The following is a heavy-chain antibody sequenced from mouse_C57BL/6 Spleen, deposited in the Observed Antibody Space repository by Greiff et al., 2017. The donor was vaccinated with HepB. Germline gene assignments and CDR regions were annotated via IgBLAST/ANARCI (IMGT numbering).Heavy chain of an antibody. V-gene: IGHV1-64*01. Sequence: QVQLQQPGAELVKPGASVKLSCKASGYTFTSYWMHWVKQRPGQGLEWIGMIHPNSGSTNYNEKFKSKATLTVDKSSSTAYMQLSSLTSEDSAVYYCARRGWLLWYVDVWGTGTTVTVSS. CDR1: GYTFTSYW. CDR2: IHPNSGST. D-gene: IGHD2-3*01. J-gene: IGHJ1*03. CDR3: ARRGWLLWYVDV.